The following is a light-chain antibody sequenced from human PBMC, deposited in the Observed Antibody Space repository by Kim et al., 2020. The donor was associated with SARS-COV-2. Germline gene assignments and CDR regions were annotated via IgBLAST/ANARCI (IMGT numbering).Light chain of an antibody. J-gene: IGKJ2*01. CDR1: QSISSW. CDR3: QQYTSYLYT. CDR2: DAS. V-gene: IGKV1-5*01. Sequence: SASVGDRVTITCRASQSISSWLAWYQQKPGKAPKLLIYDASSLESGVPSRFSGSGSGTEFTLTISSLQPDDFATYYCQQYTSYLYTFGQGTKLEI.